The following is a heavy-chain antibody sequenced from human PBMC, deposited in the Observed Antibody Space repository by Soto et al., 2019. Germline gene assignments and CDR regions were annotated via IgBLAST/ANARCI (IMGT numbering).Heavy chain of an antibody. V-gene: IGHV4-39*02. CDR1: GGSISSSSYY. J-gene: IGHJ4*02. CDR2: IYYSGST. CDR3: ARDDYGDYGY. Sequence: SETLSLTCAVSGGSISSSSYYWGWIRQPPGKGLEWIGSIYYSGSTYYNPSLKSRVTISVDTSKNQFSLKLSSVTAADTAVYYCARDDYGDYGYWGQGTLVTVSS. D-gene: IGHD4-17*01.